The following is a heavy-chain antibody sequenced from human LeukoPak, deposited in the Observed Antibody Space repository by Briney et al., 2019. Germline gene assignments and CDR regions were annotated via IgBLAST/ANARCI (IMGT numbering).Heavy chain of an antibody. CDR2: IIPILGIA. CDR3: ARARQPYYYVSSGPYPLDAFDI. CDR1: GGTFSSYT. V-gene: IGHV1-69*02. J-gene: IGHJ3*02. Sequence: SSVKVSCKASGGTFSSYTISWVRQAPGQGLEWMGRIIPILGIANYAQKFQGRVTITADKSTSTAYMELSSLRSEDTAVYYCARARQPYYYVSSGPYPLDAFDIWGQGTMVTVSS. D-gene: IGHD3-22*01.